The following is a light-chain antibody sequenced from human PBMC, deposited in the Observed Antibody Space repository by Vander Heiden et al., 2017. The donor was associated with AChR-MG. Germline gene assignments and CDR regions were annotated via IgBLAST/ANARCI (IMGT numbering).Light chain of an antibody. Sequence: QSVLTQSPSPSGPPGQRVTISCSGSRSNIGSNSVSWYQHLPGTAPKLRIYRNNQRPSGVPGRFSGSKYGTSASLAISGLQSEDEADYYCAAWDDSLNGVVFGGGTKLTVL. CDR3: AAWDDSLNGVV. CDR2: RNN. V-gene: IGLV1-44*01. CDR1: RSNIGSNS. J-gene: IGLJ2*01.